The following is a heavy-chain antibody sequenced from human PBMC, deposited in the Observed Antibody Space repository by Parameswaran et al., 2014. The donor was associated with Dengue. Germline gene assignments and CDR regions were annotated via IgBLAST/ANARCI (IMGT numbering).Heavy chain of an antibody. D-gene: IGHD3-3*01. CDR2: TSRTGNT. V-gene: IGHV4-59*01. Sequence: WIRQPPGKGLQWIGYTSRTGNTHYNPSLESRVTISVDTSKNQFSLRMTSVTAADTAIYFCTSLRFLEWPPYGPEYFHPWGQGTLVTVSS. CDR3: TSLRFLEWPPYGPEYFHP. J-gene: IGHJ1*01.